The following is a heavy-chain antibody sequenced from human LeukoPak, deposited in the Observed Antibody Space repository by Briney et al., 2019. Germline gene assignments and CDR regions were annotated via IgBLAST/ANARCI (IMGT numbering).Heavy chain of an antibody. V-gene: IGHV4-34*01. Sequence: SETLSLTCAVYGGSFSGYYWSWIRQPPGKGLEWIGEINHSGSTNYNPSLKSRVTISVDTSKNQFSLKLSSVTAADTAVYYCARGRYGSESYYKGWFDPWGQGTLVTVSS. D-gene: IGHD3-10*01. CDR2: INHSGST. CDR3: ARGRYGSESYYKGWFDP. J-gene: IGHJ5*02. CDR1: GGSFSGYY.